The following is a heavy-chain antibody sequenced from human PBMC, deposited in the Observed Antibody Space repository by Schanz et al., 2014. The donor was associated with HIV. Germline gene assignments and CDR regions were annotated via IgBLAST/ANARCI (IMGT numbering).Heavy chain of an antibody. CDR1: GFTFRSYA. Sequence: EVQLLESGGDLVQPGGSLRLSCEASGFTFRSYAMNWVRQTPGKGLQWVSSIDGRGVSTYYGDSLKGRFTISRDNFKDMVYLQMNSLRVEDTALYYCAKRGPYTGRYEYFQQWGQGTLVTVSS. D-gene: IGHD1-26*01. CDR2: IDGRGVST. J-gene: IGHJ1*01. V-gene: IGHV3-23*01. CDR3: AKRGPYTGRYEYFQQ.